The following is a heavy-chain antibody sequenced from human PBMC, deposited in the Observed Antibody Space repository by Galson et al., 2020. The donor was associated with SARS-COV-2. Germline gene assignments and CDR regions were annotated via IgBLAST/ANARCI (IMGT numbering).Heavy chain of an antibody. D-gene: IGHD3-16*01. V-gene: IGHV4-59*01. CDR1: GGSISSYY. CDR3: AGFRFCFRHYYGLDV. Sequence: ETSATLSLTCPVSGGSISSYYWSWIRQPPGKGLEWIGYIYYSGSTNYNPSLKSRVTISIDTSKNQFSLRLSSVTAADTAVYYCAGFRFCFRHYYGLDVWGQGTTVTVSS. CDR2: IYYSGST. J-gene: IGHJ6*02.